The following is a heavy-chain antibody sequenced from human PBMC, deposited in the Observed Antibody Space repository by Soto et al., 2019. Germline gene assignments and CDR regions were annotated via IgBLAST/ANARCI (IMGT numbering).Heavy chain of an antibody. CDR3: ARHPTAAYCSGGSCYSANAGMDV. J-gene: IGHJ6*02. CDR1: RYSFTSYW. Sequence: GESLKISCKGSRYSFTSYWISWVRQMPGKGLEWMGRIDPSDSYTNYSPSFQGHVTISADKSISTAYLQWSSLKASDTAMYYCARHPTAAYCSGGSCYSANAGMDVWGQGTTVTVSS. CDR2: IDPSDSYT. V-gene: IGHV5-10-1*01. D-gene: IGHD2-15*01.